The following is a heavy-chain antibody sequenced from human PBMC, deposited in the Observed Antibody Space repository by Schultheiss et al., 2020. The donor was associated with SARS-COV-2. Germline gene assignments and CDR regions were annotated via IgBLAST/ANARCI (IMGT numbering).Heavy chain of an antibody. J-gene: IGHJ6*02. CDR1: GGSISSSSYY. CDR2: IFHRGST. Sequence: SETLSLTCTVSGGSISSSSYYWGWIRQPPDKGLEWIGSIFHRGSTYYNPSLKSRVTISVDTSKNQFSLKLSSVTAADTAVYYCATFGVVTAEDHYYYGMDVWGQGTTVTVSS. CDR3: ATFGVVTAEDHYYYGMDV. V-gene: IGHV4-39*07. D-gene: IGHD2-21*02.